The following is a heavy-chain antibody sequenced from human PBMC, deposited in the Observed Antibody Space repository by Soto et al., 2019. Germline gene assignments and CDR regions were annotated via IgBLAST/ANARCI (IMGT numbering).Heavy chain of an antibody. CDR3: TRGIGAD. CDR1: GFTFSSYS. J-gene: IGHJ4*02. D-gene: IGHD3-10*01. Sequence: EVQLLESGGGLVQPGRSLRLSCATSGFTFSSYSMGWVRQGPGKGLEWVAYIGTVSRNTFYAASVKGRFTISRDDAKNSLSLQMNSLRDEDTAVYYCTRGIGADWGQGVLVTVSS. CDR2: IGTVSRNT. V-gene: IGHV3-48*02.